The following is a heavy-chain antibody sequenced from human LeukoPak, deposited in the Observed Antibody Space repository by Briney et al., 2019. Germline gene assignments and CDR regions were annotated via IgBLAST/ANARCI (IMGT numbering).Heavy chain of an antibody. Sequence: SETLSLTCAVYGGSFSGYYWSWIRQPPGKGLEWIGNIYHGGSTYYNPSLKSRVTISVDTSKNQFSLNVRSVTAADTAVYYCARCWGLVYYYYYMDVWGKGTTVTVSS. J-gene: IGHJ6*03. CDR1: GGSFSGYY. CDR2: IYHGGST. V-gene: IGHV4-34*01. D-gene: IGHD3-16*01. CDR3: ARCWGLVYYYYYMDV.